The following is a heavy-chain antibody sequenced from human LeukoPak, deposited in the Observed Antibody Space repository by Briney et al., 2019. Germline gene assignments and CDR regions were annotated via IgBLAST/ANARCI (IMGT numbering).Heavy chain of an antibody. CDR1: GFTVSRDC. CDR2: IYSDGRT. V-gene: IGHV3-53*01. CDR3: ARYVDSYYDSSGYYCDYDAFDI. J-gene: IGHJ3*02. D-gene: IGHD3-22*01. Sequence: GGSLRLSCAASGFTVSRDCMSWVRQAPGKGLELVSFIYSDGRTYYADSVKGRFTISRDNSRNTLYLQMNYLRAEDSAVYYCARYVDSYYDSSGYYCDYDAFDIWGQGTMVTVSS.